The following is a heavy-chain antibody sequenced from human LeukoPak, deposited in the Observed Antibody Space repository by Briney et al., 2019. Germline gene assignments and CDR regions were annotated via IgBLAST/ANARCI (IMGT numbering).Heavy chain of an antibody. J-gene: IGHJ6*04. Sequence: KPSETLSLTCAVSGYSISSGYYRGRIRQPPGKGLEWIGSIYHSGSTYYNPSLKSRVTISVDTSKNQFSLKLSSVTAADTAVYYCARRSPSDVWGKGTTVTVSS. CDR2: IYHSGST. V-gene: IGHV4-38-2*01. CDR3: ARRSPSDV. CDR1: GYSISSGYY.